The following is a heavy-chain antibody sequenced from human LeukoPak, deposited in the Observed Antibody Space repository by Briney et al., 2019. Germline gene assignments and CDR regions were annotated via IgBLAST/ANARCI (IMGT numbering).Heavy chain of an antibody. CDR1: GGPISSGGYY. Sequence: SETLSLTCTVSGGPISSGGYYWSWIRQHPGKGLEWIGYIYYSGSTYYNPSLKSRVTISVDTSKNQFSLKLSSVTAADTAVYYCAREISRAVPAAWHDAFDIWGQGTMVTVPS. V-gene: IGHV4-31*03. J-gene: IGHJ3*02. CDR2: IYYSGST. CDR3: AREISRAVPAAWHDAFDI. D-gene: IGHD2-2*01.